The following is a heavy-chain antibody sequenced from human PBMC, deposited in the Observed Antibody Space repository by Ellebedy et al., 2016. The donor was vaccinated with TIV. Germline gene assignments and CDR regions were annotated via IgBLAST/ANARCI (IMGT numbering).Heavy chain of an antibody. CDR2: ISYSGST. D-gene: IGHD6-19*01. CDR3: ARSGGWYTPYDY. J-gene: IGHJ4*02. CDR1: GGSFSSNNYY. Sequence: MPGGSLRLSCNVSGGSFSSNNYYWGWVRQPPGKGLEWIASISYSGSTFYNPSLKSRVTISTPTSNNQISLKLRSVTAADTAVYYCARSGGWYTPYDYWGQGTLVTVSS. V-gene: IGHV4-39*07.